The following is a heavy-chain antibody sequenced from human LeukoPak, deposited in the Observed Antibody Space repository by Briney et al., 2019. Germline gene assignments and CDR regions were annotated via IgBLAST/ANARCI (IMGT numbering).Heavy chain of an antibody. CDR1: GNYW. J-gene: IGHJ4*02. CDR2: INSDGSWT. CDR3: AKAPRYYDSSGYYHSYFDY. V-gene: IGHV3-74*01. D-gene: IGHD3-22*01. Sequence: GGSLRLSCAASGNYWMHWVRQVPGKGLVWVSHINSDGSWTSYADSVKGRFTISKDNSKNTLYLQMNSLRAEDTAVYYCAKAPRYYDSSGYYHSYFDYWGQGTLVTVSS.